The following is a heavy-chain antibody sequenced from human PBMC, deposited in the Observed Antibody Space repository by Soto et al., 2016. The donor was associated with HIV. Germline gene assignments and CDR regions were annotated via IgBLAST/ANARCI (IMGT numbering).Heavy chain of an antibody. Sequence: EVQLVESGGGLVQPGGSLRPSCAASGFTFNTYSMNWVRQAPGKGLEWVSYISTSSSTKYYADSVKGRFTISRDNAKNSLYLQMNSLRAEDTAVYYCASRLRRPPGYWGQGTLVTVSS. J-gene: IGHJ4*02. V-gene: IGHV3-48*04. D-gene: IGHD4-17*01. CDR1: GFTFNTYS. CDR2: ISTSSSTK. CDR3: ASRLRRPPGY.